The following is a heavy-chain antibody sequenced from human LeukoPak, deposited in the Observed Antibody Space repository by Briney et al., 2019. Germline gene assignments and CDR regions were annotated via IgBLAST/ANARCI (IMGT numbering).Heavy chain of an antibody. J-gene: IGHJ4*02. D-gene: IGHD1-14*01. V-gene: IGHV3-30*09. CDR3: ARNVITSTSYYFDY. CDR1: GFTFSSYA. Sequence: GGSLRLSCVASGFTFSSYAMHWVRQAPGKGLEWVTVISYDGSNQYYADSVKGRFAISRDNSKNTLYLQVNSLRAEDTAVYYCARNVITSTSYYFDYWGQGTLVTVSS. CDR2: ISYDGSNQ.